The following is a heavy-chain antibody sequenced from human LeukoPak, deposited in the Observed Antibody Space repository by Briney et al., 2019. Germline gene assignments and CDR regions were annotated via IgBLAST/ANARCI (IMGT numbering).Heavy chain of an antibody. CDR3: ARHGYCSSTSCYAGWYFDL. Sequence: SETLSLTCTVSVGSISSSSYYWGWIRQPPGGGLEWIGCIYYSGSTYYNPSLKSRVTISVDTSKTQFSLNLISVTAADTAVYYGARHGYCSSTSCYAGWYFDLWGRGTLVTVSS. CDR1: VGSISSSSYY. V-gene: IGHV4-39*01. J-gene: IGHJ2*01. D-gene: IGHD2-2*03. CDR2: IYYSGST.